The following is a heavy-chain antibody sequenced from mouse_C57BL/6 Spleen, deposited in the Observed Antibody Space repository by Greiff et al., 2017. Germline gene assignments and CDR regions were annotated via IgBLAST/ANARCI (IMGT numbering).Heavy chain of an antibody. V-gene: IGHV1-64*01. D-gene: IGHD2-4*01. Sequence: QVQLQQPGAELVKPGASVKLSCKASGYTFTSYWMHWVKQRPGQGLEWIGMIHPNSGSTNYNEKFKSKATLTVDKSSSTAYMQLSSLTSEDSAVYYCARANYYDYEDYFDDWGQGTTLTVAS. CDR3: ARANYYDYEDYFDD. J-gene: IGHJ2*01. CDR2: IHPNSGST. CDR1: GYTFTSYW.